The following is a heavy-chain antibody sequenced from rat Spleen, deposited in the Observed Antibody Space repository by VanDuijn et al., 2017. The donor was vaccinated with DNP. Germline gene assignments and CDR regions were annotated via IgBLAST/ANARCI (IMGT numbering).Heavy chain of an antibody. CDR1: GFTLSNYG. J-gene: IGHJ2*01. CDR3: ATDGLQFNYGGWSDYFDY. Sequence: EVQLVESGGGLVQPGRSLKVSCAASGFTLSNYGIHWIRQAPTKGLEWVASISPSGGSTYYRDSVKDRFTISRDNAKSTLYLQMDSLRSEDTATYYCATDGLQFNYGGWSDYFDYWGQGVMVTVSS. CDR2: ISPSGGST. V-gene: IGHV5-19*01. D-gene: IGHD1-11*01.